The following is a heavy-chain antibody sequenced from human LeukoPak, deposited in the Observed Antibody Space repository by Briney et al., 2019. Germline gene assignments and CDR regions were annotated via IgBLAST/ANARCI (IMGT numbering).Heavy chain of an antibody. D-gene: IGHD6-13*01. CDR1: GRSISSYY. CDR2: IYYSGSN. Sequence: SETLSLTCTVSGRSISSYYWSWIRQPPGKGLEWIGYIYYSGSNNYNPSLKSRVTISVDTSKNQFSLKLSSVTAADTAVYYCSAAADTYYFDYWGQGTLVTVSS. V-gene: IGHV4-59*01. CDR3: SAAADTYYFDY. J-gene: IGHJ4*02.